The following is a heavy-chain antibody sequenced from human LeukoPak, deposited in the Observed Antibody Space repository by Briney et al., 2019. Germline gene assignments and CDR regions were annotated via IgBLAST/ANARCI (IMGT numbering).Heavy chain of an antibody. CDR3: ARTSGYCSSTSCSQLYYYYGMDV. V-gene: IGHV1-46*01. CDR1: GYTFTSYY. J-gene: IGHJ6*02. D-gene: IGHD2-2*01. CDR2: INPSGGST. Sequence: GASVKVSCKASGYTFTSYYMHWVRQAPGQGLEWMGIINPSGGSTSYARKFQGRVTMTRGTSTSTVYMELSSLRSEDTAVYYCARTSGYCSSTSCSQLYYYYGMDVWGQGTTVTVSS.